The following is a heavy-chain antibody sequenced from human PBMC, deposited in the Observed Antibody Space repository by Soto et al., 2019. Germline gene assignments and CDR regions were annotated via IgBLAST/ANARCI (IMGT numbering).Heavy chain of an antibody. D-gene: IGHD2-15*01. CDR2: VNPNGGST. J-gene: IGHJ1*01. V-gene: IGHV1-46*01. CDR3: AREENCSGGTCYSEYFHR. Sequence: ASVKVSCKASGYLFTAYSMHWVRLAPGRGLEWMGVVNPNGGSTKYEQNFQGRVTMTRDTSTTTIYMELSSLRSDDTAIYYCAREENCSGGTCYSEYFHRWGQGTLVTVSS. CDR1: GYLFTAYS.